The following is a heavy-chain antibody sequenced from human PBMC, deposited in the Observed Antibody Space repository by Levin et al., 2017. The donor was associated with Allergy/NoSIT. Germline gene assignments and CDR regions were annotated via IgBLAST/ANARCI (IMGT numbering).Heavy chain of an antibody. V-gene: IGHV3-15*01. CDR3: STGDLSVSFHAFDI. CDR2: IKRSADGGTT. CDR1: GFTFSDVW. Sequence: PGGSLRLSCAASGFTFSDVWMTWFRQTPGKGLEWVGRIKRSADGGTTDYAAPVKGRSSISRDDSRSMVFLQMNSLTTDDTAVYYCSTGDLSVSFHAFDIWGQGTVVTVSS. J-gene: IGHJ3*02. D-gene: IGHD1-26*01.